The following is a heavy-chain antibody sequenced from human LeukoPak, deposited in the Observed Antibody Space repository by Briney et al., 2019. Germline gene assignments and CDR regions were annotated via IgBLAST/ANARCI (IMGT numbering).Heavy chain of an antibody. CDR3: ARCRGGTASFDY. Sequence: SVTVSCTASGGTFSSYAISWVRQAPGQGLEWMGGIIPIFGTANYAQKFQGRVTITTDESTSTAYMELSSLRSEDTAVYYCARCRGGTASFDYWGQGTLVTVSS. CDR2: IIPIFGTA. J-gene: IGHJ4*02. V-gene: IGHV1-69*05. D-gene: IGHD1-14*01. CDR1: GGTFSSYA.